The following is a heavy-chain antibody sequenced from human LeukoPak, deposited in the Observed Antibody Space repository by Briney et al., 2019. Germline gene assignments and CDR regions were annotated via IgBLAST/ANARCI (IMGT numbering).Heavy chain of an antibody. D-gene: IGHD5-12*01. CDR1: GVSISSYY. Sequence: SETLSLTFTVSGVSISSYYWRWVRRPPGKVLEWIGYIYYSGSTNYNPSLKSRVTISVDTSKIQFSLKLSSVTAADTAVYYCARGGYSGYDYYYWGQGILVTVSS. CDR3: ARGGYSGYDYYY. CDR2: IYYSGST. V-gene: IGHV4-59*01. J-gene: IGHJ4*02.